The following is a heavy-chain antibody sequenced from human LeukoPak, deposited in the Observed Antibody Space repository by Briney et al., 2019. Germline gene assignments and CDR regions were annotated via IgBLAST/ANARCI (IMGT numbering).Heavy chain of an antibody. CDR3: ARDSGGPYDSSGFDY. D-gene: IGHD3-22*01. V-gene: IGHV4-59*01. CDR2: IYYSGST. CDR1: GGSISSYY. Sequence: SETLSLTCTVSGGSISSYYWSWIRQPPGKGLEWIGYIYYSGSTNYNPSLKSRVTISVDTSTNQFSLRLNSVTAADTAVYYCARDSGGPYDSSGFDYWGQGSLVTVSS. J-gene: IGHJ4*02.